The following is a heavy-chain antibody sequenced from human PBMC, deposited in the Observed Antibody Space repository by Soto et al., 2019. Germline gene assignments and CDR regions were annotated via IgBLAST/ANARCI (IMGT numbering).Heavy chain of an antibody. CDR3: ARGFVPNGDGLDA. Sequence: AGSLRLSCAASGFTFRSFWMHWVRQAPGKGLVWVSRIKSDGTDTHYADSVKGRFTISRDNAKDTLYLQMNSLRAEDTAVYYCARGFVPNGDGLDAWGQGALVTVSS. CDR1: GFTFRSFW. CDR2: IKSDGTDT. J-gene: IGHJ5*02. D-gene: IGHD2-21*02. V-gene: IGHV3-74*01.